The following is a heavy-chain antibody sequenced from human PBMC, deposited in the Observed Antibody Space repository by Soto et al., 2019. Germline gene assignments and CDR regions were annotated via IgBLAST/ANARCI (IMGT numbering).Heavy chain of an antibody. CDR1: GFTFSSYA. Sequence: GGSLRLSCAASGFTFSSYAMSWVRQAPGKGLEWVSAISGSGGSTYYADSVKGRVTISRDNPKNTLYLQMNSLRAEDTAVYYCAKDLWFGELPQEFDYWGQGTLVTVSS. J-gene: IGHJ4*02. CDR3: AKDLWFGELPQEFDY. V-gene: IGHV3-23*01. D-gene: IGHD3-10*01. CDR2: ISGSGGST.